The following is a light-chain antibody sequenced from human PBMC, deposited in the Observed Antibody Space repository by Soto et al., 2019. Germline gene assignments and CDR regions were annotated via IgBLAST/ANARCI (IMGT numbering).Light chain of an antibody. Sequence: HSVLTQPASVSGSPGQSITISCTGSNSDIGAYNYVSWYQQHPGKAPKLIIYEVIYRPSGISNRFSGSKSGNTASLTISGLQADDEADYYCSSYTGTTTLGVFGSGTKVTVL. CDR1: NSDIGAYNY. CDR2: EVI. CDR3: SSYTGTTTLGV. J-gene: IGLJ1*01. V-gene: IGLV2-14*01.